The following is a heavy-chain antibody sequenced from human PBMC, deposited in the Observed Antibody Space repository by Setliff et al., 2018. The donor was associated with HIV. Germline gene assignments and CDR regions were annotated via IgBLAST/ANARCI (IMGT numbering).Heavy chain of an antibody. CDR1: GDSVSKNSAA. CDR2: TYYRSKWFN. J-gene: IGHJ5*02. V-gene: IGHV6-1*01. CDR3: ARSDVGWFDP. Sequence: SQTLSLTCALSGDSVSKNSAAWNWIRQSPSRGLEWLGRTYYRSKWFNEYAVSVKSRIIIYPDTSKNHFSLQLKSVNSGDTAVYYCARSDVGWFDPWGQGTLVTVSS.